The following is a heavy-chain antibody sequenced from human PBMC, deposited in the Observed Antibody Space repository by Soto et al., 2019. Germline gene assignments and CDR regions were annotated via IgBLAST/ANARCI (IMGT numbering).Heavy chain of an antibody. V-gene: IGHV4-34*01. J-gene: IGHJ6*02. CDR3: AREGGRSGSYYSGVNYGMDV. Sequence: PSETLSLTCAVYGGSFSGYYWSWIRQPPGKGLEWMGEINHSGSTNYNPSLKSRVTISVDTSKNQFSLKLSSVTAADTAVYYCAREGGRSGSYYSGVNYGMDVWGQGTTVTVSS. CDR1: GGSFSGYY. D-gene: IGHD3-10*01. CDR2: INHSGST.